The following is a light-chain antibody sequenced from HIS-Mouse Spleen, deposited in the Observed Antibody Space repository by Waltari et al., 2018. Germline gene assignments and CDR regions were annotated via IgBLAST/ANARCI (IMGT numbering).Light chain of an antibody. CDR2: EDS. V-gene: IGLV3-10*01. CDR3: YSTDSSGNHRV. Sequence: SYELTQPPSVSVSPGHTARITCPGHALPKKYPYWYQQKSGQAPVLVIYEDSQRPSGIPERFSGSSSGTMANLTISGAQVEDEADYYCYSTDSSGNHRVFGGGTKLTVL. CDR1: ALPKKY. J-gene: IGLJ2*01.